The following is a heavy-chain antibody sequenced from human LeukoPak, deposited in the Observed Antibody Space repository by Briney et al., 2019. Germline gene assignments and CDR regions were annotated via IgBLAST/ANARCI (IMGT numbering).Heavy chain of an antibody. V-gene: IGHV4-39*02. CDR2: IHLGGST. D-gene: IGHD3-3*01. CDR3: ARESYDFWSGGVDY. Sequence: PSETLSLTCTVSGGSISTSTYYWGWVRQPPGKGLEWIGTIHLGGSTSYNPSLKSRVTISLDTSKNQFSLKVNSVTAADTGVYYRARESYDFWSGGVDYWGQGTLVTVSS. J-gene: IGHJ4*02. CDR1: GGSISTSTYY.